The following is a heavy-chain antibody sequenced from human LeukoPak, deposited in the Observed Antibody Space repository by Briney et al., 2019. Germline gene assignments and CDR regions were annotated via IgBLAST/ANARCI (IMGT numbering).Heavy chain of an antibody. CDR1: GGTFSSYA. Sequence: SVKVSCKASGGTFSSYAISWVRQAPGQGLEWMVGIIPIFGTANYAQKFQGRVTITADESTSTAYMELSSLRSEDTAVYYCASDTHCSGGSCLGAFDYWGQGTLVTVSS. CDR2: IIPIFGTA. J-gene: IGHJ4*02. CDR3: ASDTHCSGGSCLGAFDY. V-gene: IGHV1-69*13. D-gene: IGHD2-15*01.